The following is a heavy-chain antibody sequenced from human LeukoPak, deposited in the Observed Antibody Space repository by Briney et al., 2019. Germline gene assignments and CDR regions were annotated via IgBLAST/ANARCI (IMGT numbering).Heavy chain of an antibody. Sequence: ASVKVSCKASGYTFTGYYMHWVRQAPGQGLEWMGIINPSGGSTSYAQKFQGRVTMTRDTSTSTVYMELSSLRSEDTAVYYCASNFGVVTLPLDYWGQGTLVTVSS. V-gene: IGHV1-46*01. CDR2: INPSGGST. CDR1: GYTFTGYY. CDR3: ASNFGVVTLPLDY. D-gene: IGHD3-3*01. J-gene: IGHJ4*02.